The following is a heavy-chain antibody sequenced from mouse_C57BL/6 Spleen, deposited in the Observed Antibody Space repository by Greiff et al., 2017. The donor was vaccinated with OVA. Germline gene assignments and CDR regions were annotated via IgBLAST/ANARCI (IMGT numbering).Heavy chain of an antibody. J-gene: IGHJ2*01. D-gene: IGHD3-2*02. Sequence: VQLQQSGAELVRPGASVKMSCKASGYTFTSYTMHWVKQRPGQGLEWIGYINPSSGYTKYNQKFKDKATLTADKSSSTAYMQLSSLTSEDSAVYYCARGAAQVYFDYWGQGTTLTVSS. CDR3: ARGAAQVYFDY. CDR2: INPSSGYT. CDR1: GYTFTSYT. V-gene: IGHV1-4*01.